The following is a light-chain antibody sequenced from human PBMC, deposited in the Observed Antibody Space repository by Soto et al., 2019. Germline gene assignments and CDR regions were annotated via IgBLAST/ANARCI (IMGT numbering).Light chain of an antibody. J-gene: IGLJ2*01. V-gene: IGLV2-14*01. CDR1: SSDVGGYKY. Sequence: QSALTQPASVSGSPGQSITISCTGSSSDVGGYKYVSWYQQHPGKAPKLMIFEVSNRPSGVSNRFSGSKSGNTASLTISGLQAEAEGDYHCCSYTGGTTLVCGGGTKLTVL. CDR3: CSYTGGTTLV. CDR2: EVS.